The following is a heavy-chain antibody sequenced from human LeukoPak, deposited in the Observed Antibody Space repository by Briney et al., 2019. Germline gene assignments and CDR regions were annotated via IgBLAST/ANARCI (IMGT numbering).Heavy chain of an antibody. CDR3: ARESFTRRYCSSTSCYAPDY. CDR2: INHSGST. Sequence: SETLSLTCAVYGGSFSGYYWSWIRQPPGKGLEWIGEINHSGSTNYNPSLKSRVTISVDTSKNQFSLKLSSVTAADTAVYYCARESFTRRYCSSTSCYAPDYWGQGTLVTASS. V-gene: IGHV4-34*01. CDR1: GGSFSGYY. D-gene: IGHD2-2*01. J-gene: IGHJ4*02.